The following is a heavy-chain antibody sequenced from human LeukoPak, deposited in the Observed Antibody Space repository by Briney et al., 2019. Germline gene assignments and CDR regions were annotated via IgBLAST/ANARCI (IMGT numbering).Heavy chain of an antibody. Sequence: ASVKVSCKASGYTFTSYGISWVRQAPGQGLEWMGWISAYNGNTNYAQKLQGRVTMTTDTSTSTAYMELRSLRSDDTAVYYCARARTSSGWYRDFQHWGQGTLVTVSS. V-gene: IGHV1-18*01. D-gene: IGHD6-19*01. CDR1: GYTFTSYG. CDR3: ARARTSSGWYRDFQH. J-gene: IGHJ1*01. CDR2: ISAYNGNT.